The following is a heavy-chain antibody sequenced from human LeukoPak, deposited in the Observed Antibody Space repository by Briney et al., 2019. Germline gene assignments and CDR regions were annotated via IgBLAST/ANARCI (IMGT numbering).Heavy chain of an antibody. CDR2: IWYDGSNK. J-gene: IGHJ4*02. CDR3: ARADYYDSRGFDY. D-gene: IGHD3-22*01. CDR1: GFTFSSYG. V-gene: IGHV3-33*01. Sequence: PGGSLRLSCAASGFTFSSYGMHWVRQAPGKGLEWVAVIWYDGSNKYYADSVKGRFTISRDNSKNTLYLQMNSLRAEDTAVYYCARADYYDSRGFDYWGQGTLVTVSS.